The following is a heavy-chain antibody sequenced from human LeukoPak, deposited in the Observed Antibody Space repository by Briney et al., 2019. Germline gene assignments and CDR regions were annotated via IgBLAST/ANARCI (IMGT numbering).Heavy chain of an antibody. CDR3: GRAGYSSSWPPYYYYGTDV. CDR1: GFTFRSYW. D-gene: IGHD6-13*01. J-gene: IGHJ6*02. CDR2: IKEDGREK. V-gene: IGHV3-7*05. Sequence: GGSLRLSCAASGFTFRSYWMSWVRQAPGRGLEWVANIKEDGREKYHVDSVKGRFTISRDNAKNSLYLQMNSLRAEDTAVYYCGRAGYSSSWPPYYYYGTDVWGQGTTVTVSS.